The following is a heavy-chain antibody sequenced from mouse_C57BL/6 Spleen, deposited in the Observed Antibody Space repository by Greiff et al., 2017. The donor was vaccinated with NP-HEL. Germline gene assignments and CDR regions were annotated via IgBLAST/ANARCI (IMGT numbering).Heavy chain of an antibody. CDR3: ARRRNDGSGFAD. CDR2: ILPGSGST. D-gene: IGHD1-1*02. J-gene: IGHJ3*01. Sequence: QVQLQQSGAELMKPGASVKLSCKATGYTFTGYWIAWVQQRPGHGLEWIGEILPGSGSTNYHEKFKGQAIFTADTSYNTAYMQLSSLTTEDYAIYYCARRRNDGSGFADWGQGTLVTVSA. CDR1: GYTFTGYW. V-gene: IGHV1-9*01.